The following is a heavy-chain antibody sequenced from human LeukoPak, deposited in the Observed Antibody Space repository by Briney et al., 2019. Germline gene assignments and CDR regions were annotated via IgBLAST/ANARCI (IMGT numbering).Heavy chain of an antibody. V-gene: IGHV4-31*03. D-gene: IGHD3-3*01. J-gene: IGHJ5*02. CDR3: ARGYYDFWSGSLHWFDP. CDR1: GGSITGYY. CDR2: ISHGGST. Sequence: SETLSLTCTVSGGSITGYYWSWIRQHPGKGLEWIGYISHGGSTYYNPSLKSRLTISVDRSKNQFSLKLSSVTAADTAVYYCARGYYDFWSGSLHWFDPWGQGTLVTVSS.